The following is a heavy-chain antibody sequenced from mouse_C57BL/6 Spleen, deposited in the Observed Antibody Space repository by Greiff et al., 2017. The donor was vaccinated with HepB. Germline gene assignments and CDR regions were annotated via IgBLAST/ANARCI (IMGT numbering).Heavy chain of an antibody. D-gene: IGHD2-3*01. CDR2: IHPNSGST. J-gene: IGHJ2*01. CDR1: GYTFTSYW. V-gene: IGHV1-64*01. CDR3: ARSALSYDGYSYYFDY. Sequence: QVQLQQPGAELVKPGASVKLSCKASGYTFTSYWMHWVKQRPGQGLEWIGMIHPNSGSTNYNEKFKSKATLTVDKSSSTAYMQLSSLTSEDSAVYYCARSALSYDGYSYYFDYWGQGTTLTVSS.